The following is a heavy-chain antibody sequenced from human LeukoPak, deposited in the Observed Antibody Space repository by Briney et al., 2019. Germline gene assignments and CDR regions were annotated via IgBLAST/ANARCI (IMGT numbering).Heavy chain of an antibody. CDR2: INHSGST. J-gene: IGHJ4*02. V-gene: IGHV4-34*01. Sequence: SETLSLTCAVYGGSFSGYYWSWIRQPPGKGLEWIGEINHSGSTNYNPSLKSRVTISVDTSKNQFSLKLSSVTAADTAVYYCARDGYGAYWGQGTLVTVSS. CDR1: GGSFSGYY. CDR3: ARDGYGAY. D-gene: IGHD5-12*01.